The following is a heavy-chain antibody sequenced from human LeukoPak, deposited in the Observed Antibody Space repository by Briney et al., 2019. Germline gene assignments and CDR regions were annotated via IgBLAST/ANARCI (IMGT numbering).Heavy chain of an antibody. CDR3: ANPAASASGGY. CDR1: GFTFSSYG. CDR2: ISGSGGST. J-gene: IGHJ4*02. V-gene: IGHV3-23*01. Sequence: PGRSLRLSCAASGFTFSSYGMHWVRQAPGKGLEWVSGISGSGGSTYYADSVKGRFTISRDNSKKTLFMQMNSLRAEDTAVYYCANPAASASGGYWGQGTLVTVSS. D-gene: IGHD3-16*01.